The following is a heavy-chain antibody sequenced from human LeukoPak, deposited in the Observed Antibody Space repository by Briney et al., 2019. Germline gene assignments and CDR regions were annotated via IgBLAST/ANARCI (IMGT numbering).Heavy chain of an antibody. CDR3: TRENYVPDS. CDR1: GYNFSPYW. V-gene: IGHV3-7*03. CDR2: ISNGGYAT. D-gene: IGHD3-10*02. Sequence: GGSLRLSCVASGYNFSPYWMSWVRQTPGKGLEWVAGISNGGYATHYVDSVRGRFTISRDDAKNSLFLQMNGLGADDTAVYYCTRENYVPDSWGQGTLVTVSS. J-gene: IGHJ4*02.